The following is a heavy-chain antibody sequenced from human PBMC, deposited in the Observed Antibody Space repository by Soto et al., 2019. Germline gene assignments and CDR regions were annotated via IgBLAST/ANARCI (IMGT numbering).Heavy chain of an antibody. CDR3: ARVGLHYTETFDY. V-gene: IGHV4-34*01. CDR1: GGSFSGYY. J-gene: IGHJ4*02. Sequence: PSETLSLTCAVYGGSFSGYYWSWIRQSPGKGLEWIGEINHSGSTNYNPSLKSRVAISIDTSKNQFSLKLSSVTAADTAVYYCARVGLHYTETFDYWGQGTLVTVSS. D-gene: IGHD2-2*02. CDR2: INHSGST.